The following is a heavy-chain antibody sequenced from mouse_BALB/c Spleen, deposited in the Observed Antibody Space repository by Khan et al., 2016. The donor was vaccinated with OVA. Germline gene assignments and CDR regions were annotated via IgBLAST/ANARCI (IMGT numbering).Heavy chain of an antibody. J-gene: IGHJ3*01. D-gene: IGHD2-13*01. Sequence: VQLKQSGPELMKPGASVKISCKASGYSFTNYYIHWVKQSPGQSLEWLGYIDPFNGGTTYNQKFKGTATLTVDKSSSTAYMHLNNLTSEDSAVYYCTGLGTTGWFTYWGQGTLVTVSA. CDR1: GYSFTNYY. V-gene: IGHV1S135*01. CDR2: IDPFNGGT. CDR3: TGLGTTGWFTY.